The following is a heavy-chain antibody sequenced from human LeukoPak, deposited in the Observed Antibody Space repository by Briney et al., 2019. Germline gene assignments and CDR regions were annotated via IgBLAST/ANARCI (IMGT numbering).Heavy chain of an antibody. Sequence: PSETLSLTCTVSGGSISSYYWSWIRQPPGKGLEWIGYIYYSGSTNYNPSLKSRVTISVDTSKNQFSLKLSSVTAADTAVYYCARDGIVGATVAFDIWGQGTMVTVSS. CDR1: GGSISSYY. D-gene: IGHD1-26*01. J-gene: IGHJ3*02. V-gene: IGHV4-59*12. CDR3: ARDGIVGATVAFDI. CDR2: IYYSGST.